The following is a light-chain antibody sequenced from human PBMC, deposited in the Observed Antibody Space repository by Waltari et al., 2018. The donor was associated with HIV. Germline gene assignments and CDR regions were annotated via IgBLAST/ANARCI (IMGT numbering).Light chain of an antibody. V-gene: IGKV4-1*01. CDR2: WSS. J-gene: IGKJ4*01. Sequence: SPGSLAVSLGERATINCKSSQSVLYTSKNKNYVSWYQQKAGQPPKVLIYWSSTRDSGVPERFSGSGSGTDFTLTIDRLQPEDVAVYFCQQYYSTPFTFGGGTRVEIK. CDR1: QSVLYTSKNKNY. CDR3: QQYYSTPFT.